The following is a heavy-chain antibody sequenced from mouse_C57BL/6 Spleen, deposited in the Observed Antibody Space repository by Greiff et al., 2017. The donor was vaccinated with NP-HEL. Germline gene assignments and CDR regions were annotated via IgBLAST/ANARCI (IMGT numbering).Heavy chain of an antibody. CDR2: IHSNSGST. CDR3: AIYYDYDGGFAY. V-gene: IGHV1-64*01. CDR1: GYTFTSYW. J-gene: IGHJ3*01. D-gene: IGHD2-4*01. Sequence: QVQLQQSGAELVKPGASVKLSCKASGYTFTSYWMHWVKQRPGQGLEWIGMIHSNSGSTNYNEKFKSKATLTVDKSSSTAYMQLSSLTSEDSAVYYCAIYYDYDGGFAYWGQGTLVTVSA.